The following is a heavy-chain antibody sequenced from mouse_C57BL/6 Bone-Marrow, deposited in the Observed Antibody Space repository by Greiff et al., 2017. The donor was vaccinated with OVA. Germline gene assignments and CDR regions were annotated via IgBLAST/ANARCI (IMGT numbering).Heavy chain of an antibody. CDR3: AREEGYYGSSLDY. Sequence: DVKLVESGGGLVKPGGSLKLSCAASGFTFSSYAMSWVRQTPEKRLEWVATISDGGSYTYYPDNVKGRFTISRDNAKNNLYLQMSHLKSEDTAMYYCAREEGYYGSSLDYWGQGTTLTVSS. V-gene: IGHV5-4*01. CDR2: ISDGGSYT. CDR1: GFTFSSYA. D-gene: IGHD1-1*01. J-gene: IGHJ2*01.